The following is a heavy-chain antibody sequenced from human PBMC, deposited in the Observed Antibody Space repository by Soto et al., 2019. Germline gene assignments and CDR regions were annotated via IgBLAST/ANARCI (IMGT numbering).Heavy chain of an antibody. CDR2: ISGSGGST. CDR1: GFTFSSYA. J-gene: IGHJ6*02. D-gene: IGHD1-26*01. CDR3: AKFGGATHYYYYGMDA. V-gene: IGHV3-23*01. Sequence: EVQLLESGGGLVQPGGSLRLSCAASGFTFSSYAMSWVRQAPGKGLEWVSAISGSGGSTYYADSVKGRFTISRDNSKNTLYLQMNSLRAEDTAVYYCAKFGGATHYYYYGMDAWCQGTTVTVSS.